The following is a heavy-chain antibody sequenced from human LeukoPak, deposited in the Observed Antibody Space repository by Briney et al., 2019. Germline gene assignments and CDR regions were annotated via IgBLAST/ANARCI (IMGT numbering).Heavy chain of an antibody. J-gene: IGHJ1*01. CDR3: ARAPSEIGGYYPEYFRH. Sequence: PGGSLRLSCAASGFTFSSYWMHWVRQAPGKGLVWVSRIKSDGNTNYADSVKSRFTISRDNAKNTVSLQMNSLGAEDTGVYYCARAPSEIGGYYPEYFRHWGQGTLVTVSS. D-gene: IGHD3-22*01. CDR1: GFTFSSYW. CDR2: IKSDGNT. V-gene: IGHV3-74*01.